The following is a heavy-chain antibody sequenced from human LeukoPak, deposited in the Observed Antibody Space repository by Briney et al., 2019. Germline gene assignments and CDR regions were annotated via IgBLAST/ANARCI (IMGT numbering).Heavy chain of an antibody. V-gene: IGHV4-39*01. J-gene: IGHJ2*01. D-gene: IGHD1-26*01. CDR3: ARDERGGRSRFWYFDL. Sequence: PSETLSLTCTVSGGSISTITYYWGWFRQPPGKGLEWIGSIYYTGTTYYNPSLTSRVTISVDTSKNQFSLKLSSVTAADTAVYYCARDERGGRSRFWYFDLWGRGTLVTVSS. CDR1: GGSISTITYY. CDR2: IYYTGTT.